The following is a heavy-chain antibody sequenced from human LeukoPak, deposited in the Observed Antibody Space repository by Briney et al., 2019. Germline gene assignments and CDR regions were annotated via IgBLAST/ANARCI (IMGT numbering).Heavy chain of an antibody. Sequence: GGSLRLSCAASGFTFSSYSMNWVRQAPGKGLEWVSSISSSSSYVYHADSVKGRFTISRDNAKNSLYLQMNSLRAEDTAVYYCARDRPGYCTNGVCYAPLHYWGQGTLVTVSS. V-gene: IGHV3-21*01. CDR3: ARDRPGYCTNGVCYAPLHY. CDR2: ISSSSSYV. CDR1: GFTFSSYS. J-gene: IGHJ4*02. D-gene: IGHD2-8*01.